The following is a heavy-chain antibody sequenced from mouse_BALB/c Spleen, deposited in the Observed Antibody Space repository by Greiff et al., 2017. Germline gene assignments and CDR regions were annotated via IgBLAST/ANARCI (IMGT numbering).Heavy chain of an antibody. CDR2: IWAGGST. CDR3: ARGGYSHYYAMDY. J-gene: IGHJ4*01. D-gene: IGHD2-3*01. CDR1: GFSLTSYG. Sequence: VQLVESGPGLVAPSQSLSITCTVSGFSLTSYGVHWVRQPPGKGLEWLGVIWAGGSTNYNSALMSRLSISKDNSKSQVFLKMNSLQTDDTAMYYCARGGYSHYYAMDYWGQGTSVTVSS. V-gene: IGHV2-9*02.